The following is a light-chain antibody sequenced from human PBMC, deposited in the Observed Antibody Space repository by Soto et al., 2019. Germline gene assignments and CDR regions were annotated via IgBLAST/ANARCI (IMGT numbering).Light chain of an antibody. CDR1: SSDVGGYNY. CDR3: SAYAGSNNYV. CDR2: EVS. Sequence: QSVLSKPPSASGSPGQSVTISFTRTSSDVGGYNYVSWYQQHPGKAPKHMIYEVSKRTSGVPDRYSDSKLGHTASLTVSGLQDEYDADYYCSAYAGSNNYVFGTGTKVTVL. J-gene: IGLJ1*01. V-gene: IGLV2-8*01.